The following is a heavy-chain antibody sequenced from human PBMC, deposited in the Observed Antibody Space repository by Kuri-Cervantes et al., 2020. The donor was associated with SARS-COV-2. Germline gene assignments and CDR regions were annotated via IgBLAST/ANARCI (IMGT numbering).Heavy chain of an antibody. CDR2: VSATGGST. V-gene: IGHV3-23*01. CDR1: GFSFSSYG. Sequence: GESLKISCAASGFSFSSYGMSWVRQAPGKGLEWVTGVSATGGSTKYADSVKGRFTISRDNSKNTLYLQMNSLRAEDTAVYYCAKDRGTTGTTGDLDYWGQGTLVTVSS. D-gene: IGHD1-1*01. J-gene: IGHJ4*02. CDR3: AKDRGTTGTTGDLDY.